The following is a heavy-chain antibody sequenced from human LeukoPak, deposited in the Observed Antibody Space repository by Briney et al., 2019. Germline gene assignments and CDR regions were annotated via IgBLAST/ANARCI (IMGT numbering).Heavy chain of an antibody. CDR2: ISGSGNAK. V-gene: IGHV3-48*01. CDR1: GFSFSSYS. J-gene: IGHJ4*02. CDR3: ARDYVYAFDY. Sequence: PGGSLRLSCAASGFSFSSYSMNWVRQAPGKGLEWVSYISGSGNAKHYTDSVKGRFTISRDNAKNALYLQMNSLRAEDTAVYFCARDYVYAFDYWGQGTLVTVS. D-gene: IGHD2/OR15-2a*01.